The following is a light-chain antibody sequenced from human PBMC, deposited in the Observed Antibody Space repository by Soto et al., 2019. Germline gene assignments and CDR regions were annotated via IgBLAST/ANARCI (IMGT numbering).Light chain of an antibody. CDR3: QQYGGSPIT. CDR2: GAS. V-gene: IGKV3-20*01. Sequence: IVLTQYPGTLSLAPGERFTLSVRASQSVTTRLAWYQHKPGQAPTLLMSGASNRASGVPVRFSGSGSGTDFTLTITRLEPEDFALYYCQQYGGSPITFGLGTRLEIK. J-gene: IGKJ5*01. CDR1: QSVTTR.